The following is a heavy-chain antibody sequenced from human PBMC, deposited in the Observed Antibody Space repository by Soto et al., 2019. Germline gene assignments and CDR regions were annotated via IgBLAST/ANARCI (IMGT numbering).Heavy chain of an antibody. J-gene: IGHJ4*02. Sequence: QVQLQESGPGLMKPSGTLSLTCSVSGASIDSIWWSWVRQPPGKGLEWIGEIFHNGHTSYNPSLKSRVSMSLDKSNNQFSLNLNSVTAADTAVYYCARHVGHHFDSWGQGTLLTVSP. D-gene: IGHD3-16*01. CDR3: ARHVGHHFDS. CDR2: IFHNGHT. CDR1: GASIDSIW. V-gene: IGHV4-4*02.